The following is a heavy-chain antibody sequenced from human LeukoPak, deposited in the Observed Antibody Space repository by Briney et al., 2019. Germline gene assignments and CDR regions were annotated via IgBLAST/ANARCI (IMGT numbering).Heavy chain of an antibody. Sequence: GGSLRLSCAASGFMFSSNWMSWIRQAPGQGLEWVSCISSSGSTIYYTDSVKGRFTISRDNAKNSLYLQMNSLRAEDTAVYYCARGPFWSGYYDDWGQGTLVTVSS. CDR3: ARGPFWSGYYDD. CDR1: GFMFSSNW. V-gene: IGHV3-11*01. J-gene: IGHJ4*02. CDR2: ISSSGSTI. D-gene: IGHD3-3*01.